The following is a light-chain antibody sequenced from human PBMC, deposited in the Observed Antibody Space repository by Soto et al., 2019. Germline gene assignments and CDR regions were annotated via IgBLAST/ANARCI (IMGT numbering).Light chain of an antibody. CDR2: DVS. CDR1: SSDVGGYNY. V-gene: IGLV2-11*01. CDR3: CSSAGTYTSV. Sequence: QSALTQPRSVSGSPGQSVTISCTGTSSDVGGYNYVSWYQQHPGKAPKLMISDVSKRPSGVPDRFSGSKSGNTASLTNSGLQAEDEADYYCCSSAGTYTSVFGGGTKLTVL. J-gene: IGLJ3*02.